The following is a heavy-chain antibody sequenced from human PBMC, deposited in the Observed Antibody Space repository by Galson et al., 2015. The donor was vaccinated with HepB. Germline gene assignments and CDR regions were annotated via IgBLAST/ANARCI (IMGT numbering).Heavy chain of an antibody. CDR1: AYIFTNYG. CDR3: ARGGSRGGAGWFDP. CDR2: VNPNNGNT. J-gene: IGHJ5*02. D-gene: IGHD1-26*01. V-gene: IGHV1-18*01. Sequence: QSGAEVKKPGASVKVSCKTSAYIFTNYGITWVRQAPGQGLEWMGWVNPNNGNTNYAQKLQGRVTMTTDTSTSTAYMELRSLRSDDTAVYYCARGGSRGGAGWFDPWGQGTLVTVSS.